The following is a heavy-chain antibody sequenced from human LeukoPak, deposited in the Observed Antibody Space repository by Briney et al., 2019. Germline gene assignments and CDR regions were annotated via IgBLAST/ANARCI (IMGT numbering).Heavy chain of an antibody. J-gene: IGHJ4*02. V-gene: IGHV3-66*01. Sequence: GGSLRLSCAASGFTVSSNYMSWVRQAPGKGLEWVSVIYSCGSTYYADSVKGRFTISRDNSKNTLYLQMNSLRAEDTAVYYCARAPGTVAIDYWGQGTLVTVSS. CDR2: IYSCGST. CDR3: ARAPGTVAIDY. CDR1: GFTVSSNY. D-gene: IGHD5-12*01.